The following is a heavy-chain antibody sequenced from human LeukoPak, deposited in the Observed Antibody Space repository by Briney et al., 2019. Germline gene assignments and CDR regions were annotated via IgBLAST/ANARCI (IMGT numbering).Heavy chain of an antibody. Sequence: PGRSLRLSCAASGFTFSSYAMHWVRQAPGKGLEWVAVISYDGTNKYYADSVKGRFTISRDNSKNTLYLQMNSLRAEDTAVYYCARAPYVSGTYWADYWGQGTLVTVSS. CDR1: GFTFSSYA. V-gene: IGHV3-30*04. CDR3: ARAPYVSGTYWADY. D-gene: IGHD3-10*01. J-gene: IGHJ4*02. CDR2: ISYDGTNK.